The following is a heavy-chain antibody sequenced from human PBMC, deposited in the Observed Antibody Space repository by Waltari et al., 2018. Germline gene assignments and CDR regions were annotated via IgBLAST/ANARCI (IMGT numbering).Heavy chain of an antibody. CDR2: TYYSGDG. Sequence: QLLLQESGPGLLKPSETLSLTCSVSGGSISRTSYYWAWIRPPPGKGLEWMGSTYYSGDGYFNPSLESRVTISVDTSKNQFSLNLASLTAKDTAVYYCARQEGQQLVLYDHWGQGVLVTVSS. CDR1: GGSISRTSYY. V-gene: IGHV4-39*01. CDR3: ARQEGQQLVLYDH. D-gene: IGHD6-13*01. J-gene: IGHJ4*02.